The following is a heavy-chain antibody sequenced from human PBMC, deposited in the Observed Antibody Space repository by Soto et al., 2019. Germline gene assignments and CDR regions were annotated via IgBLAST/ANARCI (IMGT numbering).Heavy chain of an antibody. D-gene: IGHD1-7*01. V-gene: IGHV4-34*01. CDR1: GGSVSGYY. J-gene: IGHJ4*02. Sequence: SETLSLTCAVDGGSVSGYYWTWIRQPPGKGLEWIGEINHSGNTNYNPSLESRVTMSVGTSKNQFSLKVTSLTAADTAVYYCASRDPGTSVDYWGQGTLVTVSS. CDR3: ASRDPGTSVDY. CDR2: INHSGNT.